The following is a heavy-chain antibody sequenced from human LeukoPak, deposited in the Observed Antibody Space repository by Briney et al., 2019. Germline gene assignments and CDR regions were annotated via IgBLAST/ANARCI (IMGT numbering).Heavy chain of an antibody. CDR1: GFTFGDYA. D-gene: IGHD5-12*01. CDR3: TRGPGYSGYDFVDY. CDR2: IRSKAYGGTT. V-gene: IGHV3-49*04. J-gene: IGHJ4*02. Sequence: GGSLRLSCTASGFTFGDYAMSWVRQAPGKGLEWVGFIRSKAYGGTTEYAASVKGRFTISRDDSKSIAYLQMNSLKTEDTAVYYCTRGPGYSGYDFVDYWGQGTLVTVSS.